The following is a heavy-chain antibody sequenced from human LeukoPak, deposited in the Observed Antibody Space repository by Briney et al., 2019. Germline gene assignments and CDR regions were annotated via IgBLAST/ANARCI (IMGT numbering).Heavy chain of an antibody. CDR1: GYTFTSYY. V-gene: IGHV1-46*01. D-gene: IGHD3-9*01. CDR3: ARASYDILTGYPHFDY. Sequence: ASVKVSCKASGYTFTSYYMHWVRQAPGQGLEWMGIINPSGGSTSYAQKFQGRVTMTRDTSTSTVYMELSSLRSEDTAVYYRARASYDILTGYPHFDYWGQGTLVTVSS. J-gene: IGHJ4*02. CDR2: INPSGGST.